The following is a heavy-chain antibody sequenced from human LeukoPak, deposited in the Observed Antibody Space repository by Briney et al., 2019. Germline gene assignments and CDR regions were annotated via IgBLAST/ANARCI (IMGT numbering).Heavy chain of an antibody. CDR3: ARGYGSGSYPPAYYGMDV. CDR2: IYYSGST. CDR1: GGSISSYY. J-gene: IGHJ6*04. D-gene: IGHD3-10*01. V-gene: IGHV4-59*01. Sequence: SETLSLTCAVSGGSISSYYWSWIRQPPGKGLEWIGYIYYSGSTNYNPSLKSRVTISVDTSKSQFSLKLSSVTAADTAVYYCARGYGSGSYPPAYYGMDVWGKGTTVTVSS.